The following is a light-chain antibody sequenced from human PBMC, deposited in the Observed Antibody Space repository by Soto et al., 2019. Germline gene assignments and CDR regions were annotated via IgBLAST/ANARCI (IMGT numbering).Light chain of an antibody. CDR2: GAS. Sequence: EIVMKQAPATLSVSLGETATLSCRASQSVSNNLARYQQKPGQAPRLLIYGASTVATGVPARFSGSGSASEFALTISSLQPEDFALYYCQLYNNWPPYPFGQGTKLESK. V-gene: IGKV3-15*01. CDR3: QLYNNWPPYP. CDR1: QSVSNN. J-gene: IGKJ2*01.